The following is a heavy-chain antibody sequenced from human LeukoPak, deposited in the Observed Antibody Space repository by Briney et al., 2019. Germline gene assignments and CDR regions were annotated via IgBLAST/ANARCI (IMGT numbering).Heavy chain of an antibody. Sequence: ASVKVSCKASGGTFSSYAISWVRQAPGQGLEWMGGIIPIFGTANYAQKFQGRVTITADESTSTAYMELSSLRSEDTAVYYCARDKIAAAGPLYYFDYWGQGTLVTVSS. J-gene: IGHJ4*02. D-gene: IGHD6-13*01. V-gene: IGHV1-69*13. CDR2: IIPIFGTA. CDR3: ARDKIAAAGPLYYFDY. CDR1: GGTFSSYA.